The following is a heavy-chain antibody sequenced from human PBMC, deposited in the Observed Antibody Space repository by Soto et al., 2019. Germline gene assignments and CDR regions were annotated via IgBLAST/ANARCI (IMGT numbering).Heavy chain of an antibody. Sequence: ETLSLTCAVSGYSISSGYYWGWIRQPPGKGLEWVANIKQDGSEKYYVDSVKGRFTISRDNAKNSLYLQMNSLRAEDTAVYYCARYYGMDVWGQGTTVTVSS. CDR1: GYSISSGYY. CDR3: ARYYGMDV. V-gene: IGHV3-7*03. J-gene: IGHJ6*02. CDR2: IKQDGSEK.